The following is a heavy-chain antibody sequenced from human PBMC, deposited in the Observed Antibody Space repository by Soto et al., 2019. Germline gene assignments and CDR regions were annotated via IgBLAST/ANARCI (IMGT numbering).Heavy chain of an antibody. J-gene: IGHJ4*02. V-gene: IGHV4-39*01. Sequence: SETLSLTCTVSGASISSNNYYWGWIRQPPGKGLEWIGSIYYSGSIYQNPSLKSRVTISVDTSKNQFSLKLSSVTAADTAVYYCARLPYSGSYYCDYWGQGTLVTVSS. CDR2: IYYSGSI. D-gene: IGHD1-26*01. CDR1: GASISSNNYY. CDR3: ARLPYSGSYYCDY.